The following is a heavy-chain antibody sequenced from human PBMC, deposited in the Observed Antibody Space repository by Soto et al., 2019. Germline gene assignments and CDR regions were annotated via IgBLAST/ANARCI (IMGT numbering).Heavy chain of an antibody. V-gene: IGHV1-2*04. Sequence: ASVKVSCKASGYTFTGYYMHCVRQPPAQGLEWMGWINPTSGGTNYAQKFPGCVTMXRETGISATYMDLSTVRSDDTAVYYGARDRVYGSGSQDYYYYYGMDVWGQGTTVTVSS. D-gene: IGHD3-10*01. CDR2: INPTSGGT. J-gene: IGHJ6*02. CDR1: GYTFTGYY. CDR3: ARDRVYGSGSQDYYYYYGMDV.